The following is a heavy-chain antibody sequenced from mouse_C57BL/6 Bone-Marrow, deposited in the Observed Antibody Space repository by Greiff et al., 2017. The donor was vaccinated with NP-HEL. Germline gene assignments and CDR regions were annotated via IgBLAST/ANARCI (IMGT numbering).Heavy chain of an antibody. V-gene: IGHV5-12*01. CDR3: ARHDYFDY. CDR1: GFTFSDYY. J-gene: IGHJ2*01. Sequence: EVNVVESGGGLVQPGGSLKLSCAASGFTFSDYYMYWVRQTPEKRLEWVAYISNGGGSTYYPDTVKGRITISSDNAKNTLYLQKSRLKSEDTAMYYCARHDYFDYWGQGTTLTVSS. CDR2: ISNGGGST.